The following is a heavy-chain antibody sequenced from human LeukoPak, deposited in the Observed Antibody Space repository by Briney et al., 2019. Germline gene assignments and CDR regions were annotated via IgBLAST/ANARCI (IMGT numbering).Heavy chain of an antibody. Sequence: ASVKVSCKASGYTFTSYGISWVRQAPGQGLEWMGWISAYNGNTNYAQKLQGRVTMTTDTSTSTAYMELRSLRSDDTAVYYCARDHDYGDYGGDAFDIWGQGTMVTVSS. D-gene: IGHD4-17*01. CDR3: ARDHDYGDYGGDAFDI. CDR1: GYTFTSYG. J-gene: IGHJ3*02. CDR2: ISAYNGNT. V-gene: IGHV1-18*01.